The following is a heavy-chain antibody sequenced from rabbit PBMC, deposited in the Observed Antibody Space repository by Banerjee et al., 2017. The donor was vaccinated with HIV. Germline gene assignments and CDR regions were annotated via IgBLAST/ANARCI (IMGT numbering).Heavy chain of an antibody. D-gene: IGHD2-1*01. J-gene: IGHJ4*01. CDR1: GFDLSSYYV. Sequence: QEQLEESGGDLVKPEGSLTLTCKASGFDLSSYYVMCWVRQAPGKGLEWIGCIDAGSGTTYYANWAKGRFTISKTSSTAMTLQMTGLTAADTATYFCARDVAGDGDFTFKLWGPGTLVTVS. V-gene: IGHV1S45*01. CDR2: IDAGSGTT. CDR3: ARDVAGDGDFTFKL.